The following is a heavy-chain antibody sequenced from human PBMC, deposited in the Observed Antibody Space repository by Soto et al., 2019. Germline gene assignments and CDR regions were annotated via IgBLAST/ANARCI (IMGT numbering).Heavy chain of an antibody. CDR3: AREGGVGDYGHVDY. CDR2: IWYDGSNK. Sequence: QVQLVESGGGVVQPGRSLRLSCAASGFTFSSYGMHWVRQAPGKGLEWVAVIWYDGSNKYYADSVKGRFTISRDNSKNTLYLQMNSLRAEDTAVYYCAREGGVGDYGHVDYWGQGTLVTVSS. CDR1: GFTFSSYG. V-gene: IGHV3-33*01. D-gene: IGHD4-17*01. J-gene: IGHJ4*02.